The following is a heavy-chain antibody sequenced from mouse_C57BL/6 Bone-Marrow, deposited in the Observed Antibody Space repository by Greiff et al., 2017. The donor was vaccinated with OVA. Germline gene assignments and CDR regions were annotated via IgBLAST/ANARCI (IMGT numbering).Heavy chain of an antibody. CDR3: ARGCYSNYGLAY. CDR1: GYTFTSSW. Sequence: VQLQQSGAELAKPGASVQLSCKASGYTFTSSWLHWVKQRPGQVLEWIGYINPRRGYTKSNQSFKDKAPLTADKSSSASYMQPGSMIYEDSEVDYCARGCYSNYGLAYRGQGTLVTVSA. CDR2: INPRRGYT. V-gene: IGHV1-7*01. D-gene: IGHD2-5*01. J-gene: IGHJ3*01.